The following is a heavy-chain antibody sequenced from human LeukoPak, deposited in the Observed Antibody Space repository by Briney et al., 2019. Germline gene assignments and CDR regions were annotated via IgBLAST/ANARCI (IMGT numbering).Heavy chain of an antibody. CDR3: AYTGTYYYYYMDV. J-gene: IGHJ6*03. Sequence: ASVKVSCKASGYTFTGYYMHWVRQAPGQGLEWMGWINPNSGGTNYAQKFQGRVAMTRDTSISTAYMELSRLRSDDTAVYYCAYTGTYYYYYMDVWGKGTTVTVSS. CDR1: GYTFTGYY. CDR2: INPNSGGT. D-gene: IGHD1-26*01. V-gene: IGHV1-2*02.